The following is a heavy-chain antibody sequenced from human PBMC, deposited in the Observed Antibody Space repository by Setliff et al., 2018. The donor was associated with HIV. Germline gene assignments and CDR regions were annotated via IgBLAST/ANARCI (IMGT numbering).Heavy chain of an antibody. CDR2: VYYSGRT. CDR1: GGSVSSPSYY. CDR3: ARPRRVRSRAWYWFDI. Sequence: SETLSLTCAVSGGSVSSPSYYWGWIRQPPGKGLEWIGSVYYSGRTSYNPSLKSRVTISVDTSKNHFSLRLSSVTAADTAVYYWARPRRVRSRAWYWFDIWGQGALVTVSS. V-gene: IGHV4-39*02. D-gene: IGHD6-19*01. J-gene: IGHJ5*02.